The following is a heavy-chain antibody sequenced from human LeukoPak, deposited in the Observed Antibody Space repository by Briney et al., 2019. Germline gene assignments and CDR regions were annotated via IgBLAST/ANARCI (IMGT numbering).Heavy chain of an antibody. D-gene: IGHD6-13*01. CDR1: GGSFSGYY. J-gene: IGHJ4*02. V-gene: IGHV4-34*01. CDR3: ARDHPRAAS. CDR2: INHSGST. Sequence: SETLSLTCAVYGGSFSGYYWSWIRQPPGKGLEWIGEINHSGSTNYNPSLKSRVTISVDTSKNQFSLKLSSVTAADTAVYYCARDHPRAASWGQGTLVTVSS.